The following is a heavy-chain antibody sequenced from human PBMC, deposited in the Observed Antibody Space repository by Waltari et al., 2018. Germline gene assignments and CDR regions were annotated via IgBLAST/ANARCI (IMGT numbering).Heavy chain of an antibody. J-gene: IGHJ4*02. Sequence: EVQLVESGGGLVKPGGSLRLSCAASGFTFSSYSMNWVRQAPGKGLDWVSSISSSSSYIYYADSVKGRFTISRDNAKNSLYLQMNSLRAEDTAVYYCARRATVTPFDYWGQGTLVTVSS. CDR2: ISSSSSYI. CDR1: GFTFSSYS. V-gene: IGHV3-21*01. D-gene: IGHD4-17*01. CDR3: ARRATVTPFDY.